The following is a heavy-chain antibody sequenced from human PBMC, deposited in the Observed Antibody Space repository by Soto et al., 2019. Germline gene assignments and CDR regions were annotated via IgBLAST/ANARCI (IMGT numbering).Heavy chain of an antibody. Sequence: GGSLRLSCAASGFTFSTYWMNWVRQAPGKGLEWVAIIKQDGSEQFYVDSVKGRFTISRDNAKNSLYLQMNSLRAEDTALYYCARDDSSAYSTYYFEYWGQGTLVTLSS. V-gene: IGHV3-7*05. CDR3: ARDDSSAYSTYYFEY. J-gene: IGHJ4*02. CDR2: IKQDGSEQ. CDR1: GFTFSTYW. D-gene: IGHD3-22*01.